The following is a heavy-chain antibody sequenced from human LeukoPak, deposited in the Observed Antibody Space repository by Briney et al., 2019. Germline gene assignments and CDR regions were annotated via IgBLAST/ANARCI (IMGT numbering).Heavy chain of an antibody. CDR3: ATSAAGMMSVDY. D-gene: IGHD6-13*01. Sequence: ASVKVSCKVSGYTFTDYYMQWVQQAPGKGLEWMGLVDPEDGETIYAEKFQGRVTITADTSTDTAYMELSSLRSEDTAVYYCATSAAGMMSVDYWGQGTLVTVSS. CDR1: GYTFTDYY. J-gene: IGHJ4*02. CDR2: VDPEDGET. V-gene: IGHV1-69-2*01.